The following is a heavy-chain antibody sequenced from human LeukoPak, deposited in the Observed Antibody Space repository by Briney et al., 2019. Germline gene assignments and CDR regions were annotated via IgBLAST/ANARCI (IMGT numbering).Heavy chain of an antibody. Sequence: AASVKVSCKASGYTLTSYGISWVRQAPGQGLEWMGGIIPIFGTANYAQKFQGRVTITADESTSTAYMELSSLRSEDTAVYYCARSCSGGSCYSGYYYMDVWGKGTTVTVSS. V-gene: IGHV1-69*13. CDR2: IIPIFGTA. CDR1: GYTLTSYG. J-gene: IGHJ6*03. D-gene: IGHD2-15*01. CDR3: ARSCSGGSCYSGYYYMDV.